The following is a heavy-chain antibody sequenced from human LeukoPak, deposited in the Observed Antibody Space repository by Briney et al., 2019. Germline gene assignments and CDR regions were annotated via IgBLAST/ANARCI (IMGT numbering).Heavy chain of an antibody. CDR2: IYYSGST. CDR1: GGSISSYY. J-gene: IGHJ3*02. D-gene: IGHD2-2*01. CDR3: ARYCSSTSCYEGAFDI. Sequence: PSETLSLTCTVSGGSISSYYWSWIRQPPGKGLEWIGYIYYSGSTNYNPSLKSRVTISVDTSKNQFSLKLSSVTATDTAVYYCARYCSSTSCYEGAFDIWGQGTMVTVSS. V-gene: IGHV4-59*01.